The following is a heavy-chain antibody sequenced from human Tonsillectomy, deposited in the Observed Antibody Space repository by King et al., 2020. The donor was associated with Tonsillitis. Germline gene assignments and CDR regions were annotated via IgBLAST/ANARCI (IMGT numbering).Heavy chain of an antibody. Sequence: VQLVESGGGLVQPGGSLRLSCAASGFTFSSYAMSWVRQAPGKGLEWVSAISGSGGSTYYADSVKGRFTISRDNSKNTLYLQMNSLRAEDTAVYYCAEGREGGGRGGDYYYYYGMDVWGQGTTVTVSS. V-gene: IGHV3-23*04. J-gene: IGHJ6*02. D-gene: IGHD1-26*01. CDR2: ISGSGGST. CDR1: GFTFSSYA. CDR3: AEGREGGGRGGDYYYYYGMDV.